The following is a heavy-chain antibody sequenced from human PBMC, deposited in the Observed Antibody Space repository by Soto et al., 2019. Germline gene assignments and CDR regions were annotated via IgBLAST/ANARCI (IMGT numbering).Heavy chain of an antibody. V-gene: IGHV1-2*02. CDR1: GYTFTGNY. J-gene: IGHJ4*02. D-gene: IGHD1-1*01. CDR2: INTNTGEI. CDR3: ARGRKQRWYHYHFEY. Sequence: DSLKVSCKASGYTFTGNYMNWMGQARGQGREWMGWINTNTGEIKYAQKYQARVTMTRDTSISTAYMALSRLTFDDTAVYFCARGRKQRWYHYHFEYWGQGTLFTVSP.